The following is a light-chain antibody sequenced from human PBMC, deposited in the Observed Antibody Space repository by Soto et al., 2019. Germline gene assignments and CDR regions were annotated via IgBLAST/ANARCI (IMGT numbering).Light chain of an antibody. Sequence: QSVLTQPPSASGSPGQSVTITCSGTSSDVGEENYVSWYQQHPGKVPKLILYEVSKRPSGVPDRFSGSRSGNTASLTVSGLQAEDEADYYCSAYTVSRTYVFGTGTKLTVL. V-gene: IGLV2-8*01. CDR1: SSDVGEENY. CDR3: SAYTVSRTYV. CDR2: EVS. J-gene: IGLJ1*01.